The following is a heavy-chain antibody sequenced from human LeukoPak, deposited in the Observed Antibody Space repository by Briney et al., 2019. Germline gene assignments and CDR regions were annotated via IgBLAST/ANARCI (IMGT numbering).Heavy chain of an antibody. J-gene: IGHJ5*02. V-gene: IGHV1-69*02. CDR1: GGTFSSYT. CDR2: IIPILGIA. CDR3: ARTGGSYHMGEFDP. D-gene: IGHD1-26*01. Sequence: ASVKVSCKASGGTFSSYTISWVRRAPGQGLEWMGRIIPILGIANYAQKFQGRVTITADKSTSTAYMELSSLRSEDTAVYYCARTGGSYHMGEFDPWAREPWSPSPQ.